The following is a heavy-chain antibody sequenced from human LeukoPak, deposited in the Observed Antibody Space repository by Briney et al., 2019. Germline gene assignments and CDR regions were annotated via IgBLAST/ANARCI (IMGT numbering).Heavy chain of an antibody. D-gene: IGHD6-6*01. J-gene: IGHJ6*03. Sequence: GESLKISCKGSGYSFSSYWIAWVRQMPGKGLEWMGIIYPDDSDTRYSPSFQGQVTISADKSINTAYLQWSSLKASDTAMYYCARQRRSSHYYYYMDVWGKGTTVTVSS. CDR3: ARQRRSSHYYYYMDV. CDR1: GYSFSSYW. CDR2: IYPDDSDT. V-gene: IGHV5-51*01.